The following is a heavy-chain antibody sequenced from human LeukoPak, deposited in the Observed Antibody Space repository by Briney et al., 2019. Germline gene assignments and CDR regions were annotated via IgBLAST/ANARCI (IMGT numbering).Heavy chain of an antibody. J-gene: IGHJ4*02. D-gene: IGHD5-18*01. CDR2: ISGSGGST. V-gene: IGHV3-23*01. CDR3: AHGYLDAIDY. Sequence: GGSLRLSCAASGFTFNSYAMSWVRQAPGKGLEWVSAISGSGGSTYYADSVKGRFTISRDNSKNPLYLQMNSLRAEDTAVYYCAHGYLDAIDYWGQGTLVTVSS. CDR1: GFTFNSYA.